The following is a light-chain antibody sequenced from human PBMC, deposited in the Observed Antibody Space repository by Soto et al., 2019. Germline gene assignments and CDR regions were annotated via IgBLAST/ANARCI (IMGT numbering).Light chain of an antibody. Sequence: ENFLSHPPGTLSLSPGEGATLSCRASRGLSANYLAWYQQKPCRAPTLLIYGASIRAAGIPDMFSGSGSGTDFTLTISRMEPEDFAVYYCQQYGSSPWTFGQGTTGDIK. CDR3: QQYGSSPWT. J-gene: IGKJ1*01. V-gene: IGKV3-20*01. CDR2: GAS. CDR1: RGLSANY.